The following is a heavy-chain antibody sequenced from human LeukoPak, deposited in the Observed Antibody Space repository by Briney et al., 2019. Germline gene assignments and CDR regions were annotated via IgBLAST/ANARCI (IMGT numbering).Heavy chain of an antibody. J-gene: IGHJ3*02. CDR3: ARAVGATAPHDTFDI. V-gene: IGHV4-4*07. D-gene: IGHD1-26*01. CDR2: IYTSGST. CDR1: GGSISSYY. Sequence: SETLSLTCTVSGGSISSYYWSWIRQPAGKGLEWIGRIYTSGSTNYNPSLKSRVTMSVDTSKNQFSLKLSSVPAADAAVYYCARAVGATAPHDTFDIWGQGTMVTVSS.